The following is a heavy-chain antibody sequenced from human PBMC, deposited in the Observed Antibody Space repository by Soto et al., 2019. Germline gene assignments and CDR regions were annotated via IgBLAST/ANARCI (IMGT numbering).Heavy chain of an antibody. CDR2: ISGSGGST. CDR1: GFTFSSYA. V-gene: IGHV3-23*01. D-gene: IGHD5-18*01. Sequence: GGSLRLSCAASGFTFSSYAMSWVRQAPGKGLEWVSAISGSGGSTYYADSVKGRFTISRDNSKNTLYLQMNSLRAEDTAVYYCAKDRSPLDTAMVTGDYWGQGTLVTVSS. J-gene: IGHJ4*02. CDR3: AKDRSPLDTAMVTGDY.